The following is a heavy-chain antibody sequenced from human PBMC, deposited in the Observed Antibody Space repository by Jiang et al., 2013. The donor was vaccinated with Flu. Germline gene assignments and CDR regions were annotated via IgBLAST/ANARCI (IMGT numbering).Heavy chain of an antibody. V-gene: IGHV3-15*01. J-gene: IGHJ4*02. D-gene: IGHD3-9*01. CDR3: TTDEVLRYFDWLSG. Sequence: QLLESGGGLVKPGGSLRLSCAASGFTFSNAWMSWVRQAPGKGLEWVGRIKSKTDGGTTDYAAPVKGRFTISRDDSKNTLYLQMNSLKTEDTAVYYCTTDEVLRYFDWLSGWGQGTLVTVSS. CDR1: GFTFSNAW. CDR2: IKSKTDGGTT.